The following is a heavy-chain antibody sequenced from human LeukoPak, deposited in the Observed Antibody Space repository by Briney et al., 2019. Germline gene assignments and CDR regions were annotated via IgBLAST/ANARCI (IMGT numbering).Heavy chain of an antibody. V-gene: IGHV3-66*02. CDR1: GFTFSSYS. CDR2: IYSGGST. CDR3: ARDPDEA. Sequence: GGSLRLSCAASGFTFSSYSMNWVRQAPGKGLEWVSVIYSGGSTYYADSVKGRFTISRDNSKNTLYLQMNSLRAEDTAVYYCARDPDEACGQGTLVTVSS. J-gene: IGHJ5*02. D-gene: IGHD1-14*01.